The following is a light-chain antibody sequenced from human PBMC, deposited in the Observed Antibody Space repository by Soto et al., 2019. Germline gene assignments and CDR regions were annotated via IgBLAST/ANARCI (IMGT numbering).Light chain of an antibody. CDR1: QSVSSD. CDR3: QQYNNWPPIT. J-gene: IGKJ5*01. V-gene: IGKV3D-15*01. Sequence: EIVMTQSPATLSVSPGERATLSCRASQSVSSDLAWYHQKPGQAPRLLIYGASNRATGIPDRFSGSGSGTEFTLTISSLQSEDFAVYYCQQYNNWPPITFGQGTRLEIK. CDR2: GAS.